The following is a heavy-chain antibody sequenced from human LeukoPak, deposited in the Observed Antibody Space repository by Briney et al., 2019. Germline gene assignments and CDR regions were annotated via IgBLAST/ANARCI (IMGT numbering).Heavy chain of an antibody. V-gene: IGHV3-33*01. CDR3: ARDQALYFSYGDY. CDR1: GFTFSNYG. Sequence: GGSLRLSCAASGFTFSNYGMHWVRQAPGKGLEWLAAIFYDGSNKYYADTVKGRFTISRDNSKNTLYLQVNSLTAEGTAVYYCARDQALYFSYGDYWGQGTLVTVSS. D-gene: IGHD2/OR15-2a*01. J-gene: IGHJ4*02. CDR2: IFYDGSNK.